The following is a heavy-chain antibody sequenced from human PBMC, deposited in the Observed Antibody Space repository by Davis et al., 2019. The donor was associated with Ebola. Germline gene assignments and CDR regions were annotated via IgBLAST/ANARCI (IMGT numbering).Heavy chain of an antibody. D-gene: IGHD4/OR15-4a*01. Sequence: MPGGSLRLSCTVSGGSISPYYWSWIRQPPGKGLEWIGYIYYSGSTKYNLSLKGRVAISVDTSKNQCSLKFSSVTAADTAVYYCARSYGAAPFDYWGQGTLVTVSS. V-gene: IGHV4-59*08. CDR1: GGSISPYY. CDR2: IYYSGST. J-gene: IGHJ4*02. CDR3: ARSYGAAPFDY.